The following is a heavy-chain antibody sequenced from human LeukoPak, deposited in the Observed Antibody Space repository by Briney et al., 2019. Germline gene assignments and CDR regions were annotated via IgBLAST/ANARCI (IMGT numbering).Heavy chain of an antibody. J-gene: IGHJ5*02. V-gene: IGHV1-46*01. CDR3: AKGKRLLWFGELPGNWFDP. D-gene: IGHD3-10*01. Sequence: ASVKVSCKASGYTFTCYYMHWVRQAPGQGLEWMGIINPSGGSTSYAQKFQGRVTMTRDTSTSTVYMELSSLRSEDTAVYYCAKGKRLLWFGELPGNWFDPWGQGTLVTVSS. CDR2: INPSGGST. CDR1: GYTFTCYY.